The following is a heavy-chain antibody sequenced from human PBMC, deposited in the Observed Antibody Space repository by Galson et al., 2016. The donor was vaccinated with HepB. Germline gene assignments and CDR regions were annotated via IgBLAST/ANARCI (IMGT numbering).Heavy chain of an antibody. D-gene: IGHD5-18*01. CDR1: GGPFSSYA. CDR3: AGLGYSYGTSRLQFNY. J-gene: IGHJ4*02. CDR2: IIPIFGTV. Sequence: SVKVSCKASGGPFSSYAISWLRQAPGQGLEWMGGIIPIFGTVNYAQKFQGRVTITADESTSTAYMELSSLTSEDTAVYYCAGLGYSYGTSRLQFNYWGQGTLVTVSS. V-gene: IGHV1-69*13.